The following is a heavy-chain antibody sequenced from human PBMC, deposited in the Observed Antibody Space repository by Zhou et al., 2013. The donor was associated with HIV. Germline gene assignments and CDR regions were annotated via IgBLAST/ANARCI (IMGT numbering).Heavy chain of an antibody. J-gene: IGHJ4*02. CDR3: ASERQKWARGYHFDY. Sequence: QVQLVQSGAEVKKPGSSVRVSCKVSGGNFSTSAISWVRQAPGQGLEWMGGIIPMSTTTTYSQRVQGRVTITSDKSANTAYMELRDLRSEDTAVYYCASERQKWARGYHFDYWGQGTLVTVSS. V-gene: IGHV1-69*14. D-gene: IGHD5-12*01. CDR1: GGNFSTSA. CDR2: IIPMSTTT.